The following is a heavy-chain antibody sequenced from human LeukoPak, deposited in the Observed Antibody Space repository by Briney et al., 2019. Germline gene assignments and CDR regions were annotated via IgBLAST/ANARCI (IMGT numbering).Heavy chain of an antibody. D-gene: IGHD5-18*01. CDR3: AKAPRDTAMGSFDY. V-gene: IGHV3-30*02. Sequence: PGGSLRLSCAASGFTFSSYGMHWVRQAPGKGLEWVAFIRYDGSNKYYADSVKGRFTISRDNSKNTLYLQMNSLRAEDTAVYYCAKAPRDTAMGSFDYWGQGTLVTVSS. CDR1: GFTFSSYG. J-gene: IGHJ4*02. CDR2: IRYDGSNK.